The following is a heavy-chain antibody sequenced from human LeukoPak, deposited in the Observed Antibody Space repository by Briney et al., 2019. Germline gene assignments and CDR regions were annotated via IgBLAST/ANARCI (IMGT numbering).Heavy chain of an antibody. Sequence: GASVKVSCKASGGTFSSYAISWVRQAPGQGLEWMGGIIPIFGTANYAQKFQGRVTITADESTSTAYMELSSLRSEDTAVYYCAGDGTIFYGMDVWGQGTTVTVSS. CDR3: AGDGTIFYGMDV. D-gene: IGHD3-3*01. CDR2: IIPIFGTA. J-gene: IGHJ6*02. V-gene: IGHV1-69*13. CDR1: GGTFSSYA.